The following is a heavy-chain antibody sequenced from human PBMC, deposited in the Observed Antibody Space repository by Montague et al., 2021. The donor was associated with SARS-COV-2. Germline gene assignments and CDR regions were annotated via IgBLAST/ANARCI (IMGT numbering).Heavy chain of an antibody. J-gene: IGHJ6*02. D-gene: IGHD6-13*01. CDR2: IFHSGTI. CDR1: GDSISTSTW. V-gene: IGHV4-4*02. CDR3: ATLSRRTAAGTRDYFGLDV. Sequence: SETLSLTCRVSGDSISTSTWWTWVRQTPGKGLEWIGEIFHSGTITYNPSLQSRLSISVDKSTNQFSLRLSSLIAADTAVYYCATLSRRTAAGTRDYFGLDVWGQGTTVVVSS.